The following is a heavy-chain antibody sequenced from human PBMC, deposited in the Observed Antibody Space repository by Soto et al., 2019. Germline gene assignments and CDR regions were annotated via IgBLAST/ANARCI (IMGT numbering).Heavy chain of an antibody. Sequence: GGSLRLSCAASGFTFSSYGMHWVRQAPGKGLEWVAVIWYDGSNKYYADSVKGRFTISRDNSKNTLYLQMNSLRAEDTAVYYCARDTVIGTGRKNAPYYGMDVWGQGTTVTVSS. V-gene: IGHV3-33*01. D-gene: IGHD1-1*01. CDR1: GFTFSSYG. CDR3: ARDTVIGTGRKNAPYYGMDV. CDR2: IWYDGSNK. J-gene: IGHJ6*02.